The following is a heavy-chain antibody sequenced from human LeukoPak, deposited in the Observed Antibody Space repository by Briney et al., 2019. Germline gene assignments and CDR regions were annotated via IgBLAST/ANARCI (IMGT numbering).Heavy chain of an antibody. CDR1: GFTFSTYA. CDR3: ARVRIVGSTYDAFDI. V-gene: IGHV3-30-3*01. D-gene: IGHD1-26*01. CDR2: ISYDGTTK. Sequence: GGSLRLSCAASGFTFSTYAMHWVRQAPGKGLEWVAVISYDGTTKYHADSVKGRFTISRDNSKNTLYLRMNTLRAEDTAVYYCARVRIVGSTYDAFDIWGQGTMVTVSS. J-gene: IGHJ3*02.